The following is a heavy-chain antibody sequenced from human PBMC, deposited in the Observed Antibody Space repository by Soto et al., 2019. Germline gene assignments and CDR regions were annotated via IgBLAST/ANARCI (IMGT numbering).Heavy chain of an antibody. CDR1: GFTFSNYA. Sequence: QVQLVESGGGVVQPGRSLRLSFAASGFTFSNYAMYWVRHAPGKGLEWVAVISYDGNNKYYADSVKGRFTISRDNSTNTLSLQMNSLRAEDTAVYYCARAGCDGCTCYPLVGLRYGVDVWGQGTTVTVSS. D-gene: IGHD2-15*01. CDR3: ARAGCDGCTCYPLVGLRYGVDV. CDR2: ISYDGNNK. J-gene: IGHJ6*02. V-gene: IGHV3-30-3*01.